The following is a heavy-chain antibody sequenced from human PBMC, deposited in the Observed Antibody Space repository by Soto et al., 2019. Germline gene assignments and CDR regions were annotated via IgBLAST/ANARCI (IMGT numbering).Heavy chain of an antibody. CDR2: ASYDGSYK. Sequence: QVQLVESGGGVVQPGRSLRLSCAASGFTFSSFGMHWVRQAPGKGLEWVAVASYDGSYKYYADSVKGRFTISRDNSKNTLNLKMNRLRAEDTAVYYCAKERSVVATTPDFDYWGQGTLVTVSS. J-gene: IGHJ4*02. D-gene: IGHD5-12*01. V-gene: IGHV3-30*18. CDR3: AKERSVVATTPDFDY. CDR1: GFTFSSFG.